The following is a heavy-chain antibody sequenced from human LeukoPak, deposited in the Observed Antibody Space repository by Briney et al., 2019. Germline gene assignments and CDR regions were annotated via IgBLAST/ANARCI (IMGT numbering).Heavy chain of an antibody. CDR1: GFTFSSYA. Sequence: GGSLRLSCAASGFTFSSYAMHWVRQAPGKGLEWVAVISYDGSNKYYADSVKGRFTISRDNAKNSLYLQMNSLRAEDTAVYYCARDPPGFDYWGQGTLVTVSS. V-gene: IGHV3-30*04. CDR2: ISYDGSNK. D-gene: IGHD1-14*01. CDR3: ARDPPGFDY. J-gene: IGHJ4*02.